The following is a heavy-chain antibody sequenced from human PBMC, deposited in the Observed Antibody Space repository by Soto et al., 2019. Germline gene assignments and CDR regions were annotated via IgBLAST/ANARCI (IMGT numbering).Heavy chain of an antibody. CDR2: INPNSGGT. D-gene: IGHD3-16*02. CDR3: ARAGSILRLGELSSLNYDY. V-gene: IGHV1-2*04. CDR1: GYTFTGYY. J-gene: IGHJ4*02. Sequence: GASVKVSCKASGYTFTGYYMRWVRQAPGQGLEWMGWINPNSGGTNYAQKFQGWVTMTRDTSISTAYMELSRLRSDDTAVYYCARAGSILRLGELSSLNYDYWGQGTLVTVSS.